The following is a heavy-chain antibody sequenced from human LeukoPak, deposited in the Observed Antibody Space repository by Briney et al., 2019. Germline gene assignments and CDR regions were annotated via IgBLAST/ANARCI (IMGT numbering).Heavy chain of an antibody. V-gene: IGHV4-4*07. CDR2: IHTSGST. CDR1: GVSISSDY. D-gene: IGHD3-16*01. CDR3: ARYSGGVTYFSDY. Sequence: PSETLSLTCTVSGVSISSDYWSWIRQPAGKGLEWIGRIHTSGSTNYNPSLKTRVTMSVDTSKNQFSLKVSSVTAADTAVYYCARYSGGVTYFSDYWGQGTLVTVSS. J-gene: IGHJ4*02.